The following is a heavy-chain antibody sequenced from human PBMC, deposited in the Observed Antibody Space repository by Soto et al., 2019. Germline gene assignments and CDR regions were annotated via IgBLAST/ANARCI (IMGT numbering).Heavy chain of an antibody. D-gene: IGHD1-1*01. CDR1: GGTFSSYA. V-gene: IGHV1-69*13. CDR3: ARFSALHQRIYYFDY. J-gene: IGHJ4*02. CDR2: IIPIFGTA. Sequence: ASVKVSCKASGGTFSSYAISWVRQAPGQGLEWMGGIIPIFGTANYAQKFQGRVTITADESTSTAYMELSSLRSEDTAVYYCARFSALHQRIYYFDYWGQGTLVTVSS.